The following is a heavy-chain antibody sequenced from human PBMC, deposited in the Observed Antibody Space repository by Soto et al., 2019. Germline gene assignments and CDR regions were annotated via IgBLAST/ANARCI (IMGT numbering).Heavy chain of an antibody. Sequence: QVQLQESGPGLVKPSQALSLTCTVSGGSISSGDYYWSWIRQPPGKGLEWIGYIYYSGRTYYNPSRKIRVTITVDTSKTQFSLKRRSVTAADPAVYSCASDDSSVPWGQGPLVTVSS. CDR3: ASDDSSVP. CDR1: GGSISSGDYY. D-gene: IGHD3-22*01. V-gene: IGHV4-30-4*01. J-gene: IGHJ5*02. CDR2: IYYSGRT.